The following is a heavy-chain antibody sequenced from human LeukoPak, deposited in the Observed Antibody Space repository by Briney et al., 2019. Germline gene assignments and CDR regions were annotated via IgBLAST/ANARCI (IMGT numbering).Heavy chain of an antibody. V-gene: IGHV4-38-2*02. D-gene: IGHD1-14*01. CDR2: IYHSGST. CDR3: ARGHIRPEDAFHM. Sequence: SETLSLTCTVSGYSISSGYYWGWIRQPPGKGLEWIGSIYHSGSTYYNPSLKSRVTISVDTSKNQFSLKLSSVTAADTAVYYCARGHIRPEDAFHMWGQGTLVTVSS. J-gene: IGHJ3*02. CDR1: GYSISSGYY.